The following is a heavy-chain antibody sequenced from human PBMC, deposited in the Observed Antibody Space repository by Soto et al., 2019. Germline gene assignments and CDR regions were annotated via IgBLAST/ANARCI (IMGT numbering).Heavy chain of an antibody. V-gene: IGHV3-23*01. CDR1: GFTFSSYA. CDR3: AKRWSGNNWNTRGTFDV. D-gene: IGHD1-1*01. Sequence: GSLRLSCAASGFTFSSYAMSWVRQAPGKGLEWVSAINPSGGSTSYADSVKGRFTISRDNSDNTLYLQINSLRADDTALYYCAKRWSGNNWNTRGTFDVWGQGTMVTVSS. J-gene: IGHJ3*01. CDR2: INPSGGST.